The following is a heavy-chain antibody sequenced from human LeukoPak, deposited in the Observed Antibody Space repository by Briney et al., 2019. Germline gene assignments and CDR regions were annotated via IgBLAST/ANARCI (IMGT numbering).Heavy chain of an antibody. CDR1: GFTFSSYW. V-gene: IGHV3-20*03. D-gene: IGHD6-13*01. CDR2: INWNGGST. Sequence: GGSLRLSYAGSGFTFSSYWMSWVRQAPGKGLEWVTGINWNGGSTGYADSVKGRFTISRDNSKNSLYLQMNSLRAEDTALYYCAREGGSSSSWYSLLHYYYYMDVWGKGTTVTVSS. CDR3: AREGGSSSSWYSLLHYYYYMDV. J-gene: IGHJ6*03.